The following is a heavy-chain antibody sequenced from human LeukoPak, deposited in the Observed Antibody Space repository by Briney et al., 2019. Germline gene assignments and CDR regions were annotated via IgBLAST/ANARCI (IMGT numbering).Heavy chain of an antibody. D-gene: IGHD6-6*01. CDR3: AVEYTRSSSFDY. V-gene: IGHV3-30*03. CDR2: ISYDGSNK. J-gene: IGHJ4*02. CDR1: GFTFSSYG. Sequence: GGSLRLSCAASGFTFSSYGMHWVRQAPGKGLEWVAVISYDGSNKYYADSVKGRFTISRDNSKNTLYLQMNSLRAEDTAVYYCAVEYTRSSSFDYWGQGTLVTVSS.